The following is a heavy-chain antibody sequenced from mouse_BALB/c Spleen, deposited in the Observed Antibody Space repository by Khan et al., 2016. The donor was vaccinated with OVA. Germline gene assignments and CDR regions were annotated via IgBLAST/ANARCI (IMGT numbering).Heavy chain of an antibody. J-gene: IGHJ3*01. CDR1: GYTFTDYV. V-gene: IGHV1-77*01. CDR2: IYPGSGTT. Sequence: QVQLKQSGPELVKPGGSVKMSCKASGYTFTDYVINWVKQRNGQGLEWIGEIYPGSGTTYYNEKFKGKATLSADKSSNTAYMQLSSLTSEDSAVYFCAKNYASWVAYWGQGTLVTVSA. CDR3: AKNYASWVAY.